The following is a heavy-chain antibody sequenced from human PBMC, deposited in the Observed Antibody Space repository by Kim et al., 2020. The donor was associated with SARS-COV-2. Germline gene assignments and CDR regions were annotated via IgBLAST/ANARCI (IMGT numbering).Heavy chain of an antibody. V-gene: IGHV7-4-1*02. D-gene: IGHD3-10*01. CDR2: INTNTGNP. CDR3: ARGDLGFGELLPEDDY. J-gene: IGHJ4*02. CDR1: GYTFTSYA. Sequence: ASVKVSCKASGYTFTSYAMNWVRQAPGQGLEWMGWINTNTGNPTYAQGFTGRFVFSLDTSVSTAYLQISSLKAEDTAVYYCARGDLGFGELLPEDDYWGQGTLVTVSS.